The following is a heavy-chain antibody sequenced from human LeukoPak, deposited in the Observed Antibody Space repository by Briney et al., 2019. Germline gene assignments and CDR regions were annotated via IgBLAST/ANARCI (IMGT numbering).Heavy chain of an antibody. V-gene: IGHV3-13*01. CDR1: GFTFSSYD. Sequence: GGSLRLSCAASGFTFSSYDMHWVRQVAGKGLEWVSAIGTAGDTYYPDSVKGRFTISRENAKDSFYLQMNSLKAGDTAVYYCARGPVVTPEYFDLWGRGTLVTVFS. CDR3: ARGPVVTPEYFDL. D-gene: IGHD4-23*01. J-gene: IGHJ2*01. CDR2: IGTAGDT.